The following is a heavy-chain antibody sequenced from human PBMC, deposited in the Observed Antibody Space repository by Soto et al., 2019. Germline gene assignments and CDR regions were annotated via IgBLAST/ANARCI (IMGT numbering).Heavy chain of an antibody. D-gene: IGHD6-13*01. Sequence: QVQLVESGGGVVQPGRSLRLSCAASGFTFSSYGMHWVRQAPGKGLEWVAGISNDGSNKYYADSVKGRFTISRDNHKNTLYLGMNSLGAEHTAVYYCAKVIVKSSGGWYGACDYWGQGTLVTVSS. V-gene: IGHV3-30*18. CDR2: ISNDGSNK. CDR1: GFTFSSYG. J-gene: IGHJ4*02. CDR3: AKVIVKSSGGWYGACDY.